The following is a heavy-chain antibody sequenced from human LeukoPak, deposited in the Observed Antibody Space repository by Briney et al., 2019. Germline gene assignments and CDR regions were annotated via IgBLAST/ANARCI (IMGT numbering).Heavy chain of an antibody. D-gene: IGHD2-2*01. CDR1: GGSFSGYY. V-gene: IGHV4-34*01. Sequence: PSETLSLTCAVYGGSFSGYYWSWIRQPPGKGLEWIGEINHSGSTNYNPSLKSRVTISVDTSKNQFSLKLSSVTAADTAVYYCAGIDIVVVPAASARSGWFDPWGQGTLVTVSS. CDR2: INHSGST. J-gene: IGHJ5*02. CDR3: AGIDIVVVPAASARSGWFDP.